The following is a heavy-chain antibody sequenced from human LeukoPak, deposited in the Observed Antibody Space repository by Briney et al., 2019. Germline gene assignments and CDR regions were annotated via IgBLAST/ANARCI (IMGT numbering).Heavy chain of an antibody. V-gene: IGHV3-33*01. CDR2: TWYDGSNK. J-gene: IGHJ6*02. CDR1: GFTFSSNG. Sequence: GGSLRLSCAAPGFTFSSNGMHWVRQAPGKGLEWVGITWYDGSNKYYADSVKGRFTISRDNSKNTLYLQMNSLRVEDTAVYYCARPYYSNYYYYGMDVWGQGTTVTVSS. D-gene: IGHD3-22*01. CDR3: ARPYYSNYYYYGMDV.